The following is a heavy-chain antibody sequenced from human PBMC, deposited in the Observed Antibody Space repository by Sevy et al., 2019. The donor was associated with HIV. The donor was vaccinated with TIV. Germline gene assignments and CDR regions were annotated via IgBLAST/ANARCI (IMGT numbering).Heavy chain of an antibody. CDR3: ARGDPSNAFDY. Sequence: SETLSLTYAVSGGSISSGGYCWSWIRQPPGKGLEWIGYMYHSGSTYYNPSLKSRVTISVDRSKNQFSLRLSSVTAADTAVYYCARGDPSNAFDYWGQGTLVTVSS. D-gene: IGHD2-8*01. V-gene: IGHV4-30-2*01. CDR1: GGSISSGGYC. CDR2: MYHSGST. J-gene: IGHJ4*02.